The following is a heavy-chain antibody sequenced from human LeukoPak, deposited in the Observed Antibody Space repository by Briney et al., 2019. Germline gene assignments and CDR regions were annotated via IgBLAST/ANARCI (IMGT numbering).Heavy chain of an antibody. D-gene: IGHD3-22*01. CDR1: GFTFSSYG. CDR3: AKDGNYYDSSGYYFGYYYYYGMDV. J-gene: IGHJ6*02. CDR2: ISFDGSNK. Sequence: GGSLRLSCAASGFTFSSYGMHWVGQAPGKGLGWGAVISFDGSNKYYADSVKGRFTISRDNSKNTLYLQMNSLRAEDTAVYYCAKDGNYYDSSGYYFGYYYYYGMDVWGQGTTVTVSS. V-gene: IGHV3-30*18.